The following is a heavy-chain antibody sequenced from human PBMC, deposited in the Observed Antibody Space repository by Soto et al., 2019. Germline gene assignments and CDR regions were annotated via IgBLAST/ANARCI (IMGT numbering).Heavy chain of an antibody. V-gene: IGHV4-59*08. J-gene: IGHJ5*02. CDR2: IYYSGST. D-gene: IGHD2-2*01. CDR1: GGSISSYY. Sequence: SETLSLTCTVSGGSISSYYWSWIRQPPGKGLGWIGYIYYSGSTNYNPSLKSRVTISVDTSKNQFSLKLSSVTAADTAVYYCAKLGYCSSTSCFLDWFDPWGQGTLVTVSS. CDR3: AKLGYCSSTSCFLDWFDP.